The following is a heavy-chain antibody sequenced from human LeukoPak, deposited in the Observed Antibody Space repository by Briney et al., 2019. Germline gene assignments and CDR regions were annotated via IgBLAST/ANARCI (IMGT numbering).Heavy chain of an antibody. J-gene: IGHJ6*03. CDR3: ARGYSYGIYYYYYMDV. Sequence: SETLSLTCTVSGGSISSYYWSWIRQPPGKGLEWIGYIYYSGSTNYNPSLKSRVTISVDTSKNQFSLKLSSVTAADTAVYYCARGYSYGIYYYYYMDVWGKGTTVTVSS. CDR2: IYYSGST. CDR1: GGSISSYY. V-gene: IGHV4-59*01. D-gene: IGHD5-18*01.